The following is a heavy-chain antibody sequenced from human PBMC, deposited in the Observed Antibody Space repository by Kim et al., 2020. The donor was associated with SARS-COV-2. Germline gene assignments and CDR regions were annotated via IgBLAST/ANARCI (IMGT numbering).Heavy chain of an antibody. Sequence: KSRVTISVDTSKNQFSLKLSSVTAADTAVYYCAGNSHYYDSSGYYPAFDYWGQGTLVTVSS. CDR3: AGNSHYYDSSGYYPAFDY. D-gene: IGHD3-22*01. V-gene: IGHV4-39*01. J-gene: IGHJ4*02.